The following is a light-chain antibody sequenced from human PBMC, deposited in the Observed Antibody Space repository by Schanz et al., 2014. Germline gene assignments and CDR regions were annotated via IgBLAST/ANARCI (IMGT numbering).Light chain of an antibody. CDR3: SSYTSSSVV. V-gene: IGLV2-14*03. J-gene: IGLJ3*02. CDR2: DVS. CDR1: SSDVGGYNF. Sequence: QSVLTQPASVSGSPGQSITISCTGSSSDVGGYNFVSWYQHHPGQAPKLMIYDVSNRPSGVSNRFSGSKSGNTASLTISGLQAEDEADYYCSSYTSSSVVFGGGTKLTVL.